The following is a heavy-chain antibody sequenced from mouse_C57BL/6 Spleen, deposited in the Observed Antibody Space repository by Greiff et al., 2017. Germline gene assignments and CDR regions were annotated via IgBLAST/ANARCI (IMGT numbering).Heavy chain of an antibody. J-gene: IGHJ2*01. D-gene: IGHD2-4*01. CDR2: IRLISDNYAT. V-gene: IGHV6-3*01. Sequence: EVKVEESGGGLVQPGGSMKLSCVASGFTFSNYWMTWVRQSPEKGPEWVAQIRLISDNYATPYAESVPWRFTISSDDSKSRVYLQMNNVRAENNGSDYCTGRDYDFDFDYWGQGTTLTVSS. CDR1: GFTFSNYW. CDR3: TGRDYDFDFDY.